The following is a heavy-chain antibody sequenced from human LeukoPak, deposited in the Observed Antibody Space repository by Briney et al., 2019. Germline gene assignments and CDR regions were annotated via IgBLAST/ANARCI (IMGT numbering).Heavy chain of an antibody. Sequence: KSSETQSLTCTVSGGSISSSSYYWGWIRQPPGKGLEWIGSIYYGGSTYYNPSLKSRVTISVDTSKNQFSLKLSSVTAADTAVYYCARARLERWHYYDSSGYSPLYYFDYWGQGTLVTVSS. D-gene: IGHD3-22*01. J-gene: IGHJ4*02. CDR2: IYYGGST. V-gene: IGHV4-39*01. CDR3: ARARLERWHYYDSSGYSPLYYFDY. CDR1: GGSISSSSYY.